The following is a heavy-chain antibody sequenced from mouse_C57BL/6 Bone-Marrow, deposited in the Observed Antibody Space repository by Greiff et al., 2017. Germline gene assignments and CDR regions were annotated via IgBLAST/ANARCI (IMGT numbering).Heavy chain of an antibody. D-gene: IGHD4-1*01. CDR3: ARHGTGTNFDY. CDR1: GFTFSSYG. J-gene: IGHJ2*01. Sequence: EVKLMESGGDLVKPGGSLKLSCAASGFTFSSYGMSWVRQTPDKRLEWVATISSGGSYTYYPHSVKGRFTISRDNAKNTLYLQMSSLKSEDTAMYYCARHGTGTNFDYWGQGTTLTVSS. CDR2: ISSGGSYT. V-gene: IGHV5-6*01.